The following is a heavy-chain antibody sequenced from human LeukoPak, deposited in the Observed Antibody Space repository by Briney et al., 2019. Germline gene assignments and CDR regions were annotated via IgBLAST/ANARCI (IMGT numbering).Heavy chain of an antibody. CDR2: IISSSNTI. Sequence: GSLRLSCAVSGFTFGTHSMNWVRQAPGKGLEWVSYIISSSNTIYYADSVKGRFTISRDNAKSSLYLQMNSLRAEDTAVYYCARAVGHGSGSPRMDVWGKGTTVTVSS. D-gene: IGHD3-10*01. V-gene: IGHV3-48*01. CDR1: GFTFGTHS. CDR3: ARAVGHGSGSPRMDV. J-gene: IGHJ6*04.